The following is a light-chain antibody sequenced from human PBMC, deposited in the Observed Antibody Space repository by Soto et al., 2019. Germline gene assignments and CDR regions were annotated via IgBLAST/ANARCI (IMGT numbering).Light chain of an antibody. V-gene: IGKV3-20*01. CDR1: QSISTN. J-gene: IGKJ5*01. CDR3: QQYGISPIT. Sequence: VLTQSPGTLSLSPGERATLSCRASQSISTNLAWYQQRPGQAPRLLIFDASSRATGVPARFSGSGSGTDFTLTINSLEREDFAVYYCQQYGISPITFGQGTRLEIK. CDR2: DAS.